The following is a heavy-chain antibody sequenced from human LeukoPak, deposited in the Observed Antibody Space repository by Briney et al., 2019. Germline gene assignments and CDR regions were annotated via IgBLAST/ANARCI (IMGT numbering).Heavy chain of an antibody. CDR1: GFTFSSYS. V-gene: IGHV3-48*01. CDR3: ARDSPKQWLVTDAFDI. D-gene: IGHD6-19*01. Sequence: PGGSLRLSCAASGFTFSSYSMNWVRQAPGKGLEWVSYISSSSSTIYYADPVKGRFTISRDNAKNSLYLQMNSLRAEDTAVYYCARDSPKQWLVTDAFDIWGQGTMVTVSS. CDR2: ISSSSSTI. J-gene: IGHJ3*02.